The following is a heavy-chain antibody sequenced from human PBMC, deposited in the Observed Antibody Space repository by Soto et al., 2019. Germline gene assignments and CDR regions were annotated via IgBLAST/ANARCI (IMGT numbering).Heavy chain of an antibody. J-gene: IGHJ6*03. CDR1: GFAFSDYN. CDR3: ARDPGSQLAPGIPIYYHYMDV. Sequence: EVQLVESGGGLVNPGGSLRLSCAASGFAFSDYNMNWVRQAPGKGLEWVSSIGRDSVYIFYAESLKGRITVSRDNAKSLVYLNMNSLGAEDTAVYYCARDPGSQLAPGIPIYYHYMDVWGEGTTVTVSS. D-gene: IGHD2-2*01. CDR2: IGRDSVYI. V-gene: IGHV3-21*02.